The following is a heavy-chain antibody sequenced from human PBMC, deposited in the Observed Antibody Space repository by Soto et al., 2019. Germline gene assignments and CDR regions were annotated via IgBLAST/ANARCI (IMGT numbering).Heavy chain of an antibody. V-gene: IGHV1-8*01. J-gene: IGHJ6*02. D-gene: IGHD3-3*01. CDR2: MNPNSGNT. CDR1: GYTFTSYD. CDR3: ARGRVRFLEWLGHHYYYYYYGMDV. Sequence: ASVKVSCKASGYTFTSYDINWVRQATGQGLEWMGWMNPNSGNTGYAQKFQGRVTMTRNTSISTAYMELSSLRSEDTAVYYCARGRVRFLEWLGHHYYYYYYGMDVWGQGTTVTVSS.